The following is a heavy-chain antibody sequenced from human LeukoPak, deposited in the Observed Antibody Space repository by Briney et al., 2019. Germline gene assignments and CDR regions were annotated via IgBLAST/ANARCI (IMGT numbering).Heavy chain of an antibody. V-gene: IGHV1-2*02. CDR2: INPNIGGT. CDR1: GYTFTDYY. Sequence: ASVKVSCKTSGYTFTDYYMHWVRQAPGQGLEWMGWINPNIGGTNYAQKFQGRVTMTRDTSISTAYMELSRLRSDDTAVYYCARDREGYYDILTGYYGVGAFDIWGQGTMVTVSS. J-gene: IGHJ3*02. D-gene: IGHD3-9*01. CDR3: ARDREGYYDILTGYYGVGAFDI.